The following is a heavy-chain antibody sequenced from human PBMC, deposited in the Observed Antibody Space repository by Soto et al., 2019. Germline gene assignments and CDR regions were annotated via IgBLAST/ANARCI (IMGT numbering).Heavy chain of an antibody. V-gene: IGHV4-4*02. D-gene: IGHD6-13*01. Sequence: QVQLQESGPGLVKPSGTLSLTCAVSGDSITSDKWWSWIRQPPGKGLQWIGEIYHSGSTKYNPSLKGRGSISVDKSKNQFSLKLSSVTAADTAVYYCARGETQQQRDYWGQGTLVTVSS. CDR1: GDSITSDKW. CDR2: IYHSGST. J-gene: IGHJ4*02. CDR3: ARGETQQQRDY.